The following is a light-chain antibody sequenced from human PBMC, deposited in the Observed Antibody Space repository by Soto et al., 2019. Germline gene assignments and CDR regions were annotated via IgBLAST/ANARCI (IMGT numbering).Light chain of an antibody. CDR1: QSVSSSY. Sequence: EIVCRMSSGTLSLSPGERATLSCRASQSVSSSYLAWYQQKPGQAPRLLIYGASSRATGIPDRFSGSGSGTDFTLTISILQPDDFAVYYCQQLSNGTSLTFGGGSKVDIK. CDR2: GAS. CDR3: QQLSNGTSLT. J-gene: IGKJ4*01. V-gene: IGKV3D-20*02.